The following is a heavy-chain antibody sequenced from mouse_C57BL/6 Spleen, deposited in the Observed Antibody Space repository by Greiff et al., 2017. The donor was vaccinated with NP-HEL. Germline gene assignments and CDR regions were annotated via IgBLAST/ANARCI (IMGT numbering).Heavy chain of an antibody. V-gene: IGHV1-82*01. J-gene: IGHJ3*01. D-gene: IGHD1-1*01. CDR3: ARWYYYGSSSGWFAY. CDR1: GYAFSSSW. CDR2: IYPGDGDT. Sequence: VMLVESGPELVKPGASVKISCKASGYAFSSSWMNWVKQRPGKGLEWIGRIYPGDGDTNYNGKFKGKATLTADKSSSTAYMQLSSLTSEDSAVYFCARWYYYGSSSGWFAYWGQGTLVTVSA.